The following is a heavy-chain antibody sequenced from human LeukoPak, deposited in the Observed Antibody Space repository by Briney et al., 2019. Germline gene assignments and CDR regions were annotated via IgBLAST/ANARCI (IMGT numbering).Heavy chain of an antibody. CDR1: GYTFTGYY. J-gene: IGHJ4*02. Sequence: ASVKVSCKASGYTFTGYYMHWVRQAPGQGLEWMGWINPNSGGTNYAQKFQGRVTMTRDTSISTAYMELSGLRSDDTAVYYCARTGNTYYDILTGYHDYWGQGTLVTVSS. V-gene: IGHV1-2*02. CDR3: ARTGNTYYDILTGYHDY. D-gene: IGHD3-9*01. CDR2: INPNSGGT.